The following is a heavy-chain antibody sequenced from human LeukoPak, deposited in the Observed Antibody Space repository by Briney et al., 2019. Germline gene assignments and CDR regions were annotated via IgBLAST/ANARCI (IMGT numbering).Heavy chain of an antibody. CDR3: ARDQDVVAVPGVLQYDAFDI. CDR2: IKQDGGTK. D-gene: IGHD2-2*01. CDR1: GFTFGTYW. J-gene: IGHJ3*02. Sequence: GGSLRLSCAASGFTFGTYWMTWVRQAPGKGLEWVANIKQDGGTKNYVDSVKGRFTISRDNAKNLLYLQMNSLRAEDMAVYYCARDQDVVAVPGVLQYDAFDIWGQGTMVTVSS. V-gene: IGHV3-7*01.